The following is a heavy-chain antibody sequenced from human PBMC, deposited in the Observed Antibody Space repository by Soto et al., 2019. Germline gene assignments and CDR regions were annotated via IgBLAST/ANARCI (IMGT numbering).Heavy chain of an antibody. CDR1: GYTFTSYG. CDR2: ISAYNGNT. J-gene: IGHJ5*02. CDR3: AGVNYYGSSNWFDP. V-gene: IGHV1-18*01. D-gene: IGHD3-10*01. Sequence: QVQLVQSGAEVKKPGASVKVSCEASGYTFTSYGISWVRQAPGQGLEWMGWISAYNGNTNYAQKLQGRVTMTTDTSTSTAYMELRSLRSEETAVYYCAGVNYYGSSNWFDPWGQGTLVTVSS.